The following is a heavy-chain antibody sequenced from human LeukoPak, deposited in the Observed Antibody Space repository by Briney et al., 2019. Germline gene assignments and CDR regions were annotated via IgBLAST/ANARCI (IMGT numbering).Heavy chain of an antibody. J-gene: IGHJ4*02. CDR2: INHSGST. CDR3: ARGGTSGYSYGPLARSLDY. D-gene: IGHD5-18*01. Sequence: SETLTLTCAVYGGSFSGYYWSWIRQPPGKGLEWIGEINHSGSTNYNPSLKSRVTISVDTSKNQFSLKLSSVTAADTAVYYCARGGTSGYSYGPLARSLDYWGQGTLVTVSS. V-gene: IGHV4-34*01. CDR1: GGSFSGYY.